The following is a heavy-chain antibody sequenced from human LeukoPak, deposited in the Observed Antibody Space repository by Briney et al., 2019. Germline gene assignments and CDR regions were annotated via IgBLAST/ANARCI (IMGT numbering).Heavy chain of an antibody. Sequence: KPSGTLSLTCAVSGGSISSSNWWSWVRQPPGKGLEWIGEIYHSGSTNYNPSLKSRVTISVDKSKNQFSLKLSSVTAADTAVYYCATLRAGGGIAAAGSVYWGQGTLVTVSS. V-gene: IGHV4-4*02. CDR2: IYHSGST. J-gene: IGHJ4*02. CDR1: GGSISSSNW. CDR3: ATLRAGGGIAAAGSVY. D-gene: IGHD6-13*01.